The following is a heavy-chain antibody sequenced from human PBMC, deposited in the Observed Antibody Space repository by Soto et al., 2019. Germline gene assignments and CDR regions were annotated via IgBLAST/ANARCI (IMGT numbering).Heavy chain of an antibody. CDR1: GGTFSSYA. J-gene: IGHJ1*01. CDR3: ARDQEGDYPGGFQFQH. Sequence: ASVKVSCKASGGTFSSYAISWVRQAPGQGLEWMGGIIPIFGTANYAQKFQGRVTITADESTSTAYMELSSLRSEDTAVYYCARDQEGDYPGGFQFQHWGQGTLVTVSS. D-gene: IGHD3-16*01. V-gene: IGHV1-69*13. CDR2: IIPIFGTA.